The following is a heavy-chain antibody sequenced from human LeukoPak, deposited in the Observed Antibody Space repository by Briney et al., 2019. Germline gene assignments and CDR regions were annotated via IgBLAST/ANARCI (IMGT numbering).Heavy chain of an antibody. J-gene: IGHJ6*03. Sequence: PGGSLRLSCAASGFTFSSYWMSWVRQAPGKGLEWVANIKQDGSEKYYVDSVKGRFTISRDNAKNSLYLQMNSLRAEDTAVYYCARDLGYSCGLYYYYYMDVWGKGTTVTVSS. CDR1: GFTFSSYW. CDR3: ARDLGYSCGLYYYYYMDV. D-gene: IGHD5-18*01. CDR2: IKQDGSEK. V-gene: IGHV3-7*01.